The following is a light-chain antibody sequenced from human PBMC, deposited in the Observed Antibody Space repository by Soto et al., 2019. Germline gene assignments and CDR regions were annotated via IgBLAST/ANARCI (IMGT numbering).Light chain of an antibody. J-gene: IGKJ2*01. CDR3: QQRSNWPKT. CDR1: QSVSSY. CDR2: DAS. V-gene: IGKV3-11*01. Sequence: EIVLTQSPATLSLSPGESATLSCRASQSVSSYLAWYQQKPGQAPRLLIYDASNRATGIPGRFSGSGSGTDFTLTISSQEPEDFAVYYCQQRSNWPKTFGQGTKLEIK.